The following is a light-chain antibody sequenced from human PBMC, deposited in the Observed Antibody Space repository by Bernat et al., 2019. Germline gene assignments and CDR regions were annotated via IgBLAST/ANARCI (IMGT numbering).Light chain of an antibody. V-gene: IGKV1-33*01. Sequence: DIQMTQSPSSLSASVGDRVTITCQASQDISNYLNWYQQKPGKAPKLLIYDASNLETGVPSRFSGSGSGTDFTFTIRSLQPEDIATYYCQQYDNLPRGGLTVGGGSKREIK. CDR1: QDISNY. J-gene: IGKJ4*01. CDR2: DAS. CDR3: QQYDNLPRGGLT.